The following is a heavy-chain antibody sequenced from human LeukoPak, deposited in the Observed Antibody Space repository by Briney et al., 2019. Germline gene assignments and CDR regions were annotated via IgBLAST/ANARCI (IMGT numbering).Heavy chain of an antibody. D-gene: IGHD7-27*01. Sequence: SETLSLTCTVSGGSISTYYWSWIRQPPGKGLEWIGYIYYSGNTNYNPSLKSRVTISVDTSKNQFSLKLSSVTAADTAVYYCARVLANWGSRNAFDIWGQGTTVTVSS. CDR3: ARVLANWGSRNAFDI. V-gene: IGHV4-59*01. CDR2: IYYSGNT. J-gene: IGHJ3*02. CDR1: GGSISTYY.